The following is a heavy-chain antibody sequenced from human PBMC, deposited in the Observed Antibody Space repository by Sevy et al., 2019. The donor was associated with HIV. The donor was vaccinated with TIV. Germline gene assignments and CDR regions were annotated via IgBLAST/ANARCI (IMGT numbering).Heavy chain of an antibody. CDR1: GYSFTNYW. J-gene: IGHJ4*02. CDR3: ARGNSHDSSGPSFDY. V-gene: IGHV5-51*01. Sequence: GQSLKISCKGSGYSFTNYWIGWVRQMPGKGLEWMGIIYPGDSDTRYSPSFQGQVTISADKSISTAYLQWSSLKASDTAMYYCARGNSHDSSGPSFDYWARGTLVTVSS. D-gene: IGHD3-22*01. CDR2: IYPGDSDT.